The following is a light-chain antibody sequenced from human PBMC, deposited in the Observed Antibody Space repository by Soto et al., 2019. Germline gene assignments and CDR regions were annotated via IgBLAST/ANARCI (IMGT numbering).Light chain of an antibody. Sequence: DIQMTQSPSSGSAFVVERVAITCRASQVISSWLAWYQQKPGKAPKLLIYVASSLQSGVPSSFTGSGSGTDFTLTISSLEPEDFAVYYCQQRSNWLFTFGPGTKVDIK. CDR3: QQRSNWLFT. CDR2: VAS. V-gene: IGKV1-12*01. CDR1: QVISSW. J-gene: IGKJ3*01.